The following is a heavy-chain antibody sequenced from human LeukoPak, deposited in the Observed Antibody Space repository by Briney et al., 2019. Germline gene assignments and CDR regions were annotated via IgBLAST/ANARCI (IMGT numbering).Heavy chain of an antibody. CDR1: GYSFTSYW. J-gene: IGHJ5*02. V-gene: IGHV5-51*01. Sequence: GESLKISCKGSGYSFTSYWIGWVRQMPGKGLEWMGFIYPGDSDTRYSPSFQGQVTISADKSISTAYLQWSSLKASDTAMYYCASLSIAAADQYWFDPWGQGTLVTVSS. CDR3: ASLSIAAADQYWFDP. D-gene: IGHD6-13*01. CDR2: IYPGDSDT.